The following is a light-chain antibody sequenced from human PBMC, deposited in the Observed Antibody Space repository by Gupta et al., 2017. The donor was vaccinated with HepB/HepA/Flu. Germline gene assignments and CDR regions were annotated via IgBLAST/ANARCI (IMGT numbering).Light chain of an antibody. J-gene: IGKJ4*01. Sequence: EIVMTQSPATLSVSPGERATLSCRASQSVNSNLAWYQQRPGQAPRLLIFRASTRATGVPAKFSGSGSGTEVTLTISSLQSEDFAVYYCHQEHNWPNTFGGGTKVEIK. CDR1: QSVNSN. CDR2: RAS. CDR3: HQEHNWPNT. V-gene: IGKV3-15*01.